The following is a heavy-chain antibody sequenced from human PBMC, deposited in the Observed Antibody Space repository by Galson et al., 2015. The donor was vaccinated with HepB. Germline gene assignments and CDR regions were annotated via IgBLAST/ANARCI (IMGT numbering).Heavy chain of an antibody. CDR3: ARVSVAAAGTVFPVPPVFDY. V-gene: IGHV3-66*01. Sequence: SLRLSCAASGFTVSSNYMSWVRQAPGKGLEWVSVIYSGGSTYYADSVKGRFTISRDNSKNTLYLQMNSLRAEDTAVYYCARVSVAAAGTVFPVPPVFDYWGQGTLVTVSS. CDR1: GFTVSSNY. D-gene: IGHD6-13*01. J-gene: IGHJ4*02. CDR2: IYSGGST.